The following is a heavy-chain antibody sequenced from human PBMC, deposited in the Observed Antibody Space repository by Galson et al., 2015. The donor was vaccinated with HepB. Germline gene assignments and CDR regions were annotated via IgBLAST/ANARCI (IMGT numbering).Heavy chain of an antibody. CDR1: GGSISSYS. CDR2: IYYSGKT. V-gene: IGHV4-59*08. D-gene: IGHD4-23*01. Sequence: ETLSLACTVSGGSISSYSWSWVRQPPGKGPEWIGYIYYSGKTKYNPSLKSRVTIVVDTSKSQFSLKLSSVTAGDTAVYYCARTVVPYYYYMDVWGRGTMVTVSS. CDR3: ARTVVPYYYYMDV. J-gene: IGHJ6*03.